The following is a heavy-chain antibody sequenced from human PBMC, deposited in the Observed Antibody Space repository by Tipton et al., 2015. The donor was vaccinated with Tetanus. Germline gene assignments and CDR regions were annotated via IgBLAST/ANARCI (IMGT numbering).Heavy chain of an antibody. Sequence: VQLAQSGPEVKRPGESLKISCQVSGYDFTNYRIDWLRQMPGKGLEWMGNIYPADSQTTYGPSIQGQVTISAAKSISTAYQEWGSLKAADTATYYCARRRSAVLSGSYHYYYDVWGRGSLVTVSS. CDR3: ARRRSAVLSGSYHYYYDV. J-gene: IGHJ2*01. CDR1: GYDFTNYR. CDR2: IYPADSQT. V-gene: IGHV5-51*01. D-gene: IGHD3-3*01.